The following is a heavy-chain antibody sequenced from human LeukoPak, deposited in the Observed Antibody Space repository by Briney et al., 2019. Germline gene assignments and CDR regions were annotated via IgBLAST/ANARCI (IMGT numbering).Heavy chain of an antibody. CDR2: IKQDGSEK. CDR1: GFTFSSYA. Sequence: GGSLRLSCAASGFTFSSYAMSWVRQAPGKGLEWVANIKQDGSEKYYVDSVKGRFTISRDNAKNSLYLQMNSLRAEDTAVYYCAKDRCSNGIGCYYYYMDVWGEGTTVTISS. D-gene: IGHD2-8*01. V-gene: IGHV3-7*01. CDR3: AKDRCSNGIGCYYYYMDV. J-gene: IGHJ6*03.